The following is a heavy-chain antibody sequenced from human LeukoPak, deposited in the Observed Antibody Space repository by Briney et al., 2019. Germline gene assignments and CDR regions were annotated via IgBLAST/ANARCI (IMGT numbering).Heavy chain of an antibody. CDR3: ARVGWELLHRDAFDI. CDR1: GFTFSSYS. J-gene: IGHJ3*02. D-gene: IGHD1-26*01. CDR2: ISSSSSYI. Sequence: PGGSLRLSCAASGFTFSSYSMNWVRQAPGKGLEWVSSISSSSSYIYYADSVKGRFTISIDNAKNSLYLQMNSLRAEDTAVYYCARVGWELLHRDAFDIWGQGTMVTVSS. V-gene: IGHV3-21*01.